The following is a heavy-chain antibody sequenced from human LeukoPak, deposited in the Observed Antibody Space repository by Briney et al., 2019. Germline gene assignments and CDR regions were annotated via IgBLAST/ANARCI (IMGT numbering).Heavy chain of an antibody. D-gene: IGHD3-10*01. CDR1: GFTSSSYW. CDR3: ARLKQARITMVRGVMKIFDP. CDR2: LKQDKNKK. Sequence: GGPLRLSCVASGFTSSSYWMSWVRKAPGKGLEWVANLKQDKNKKYYLASQKGRFTISRDNAKNSLYLQMNSLRAEDTDVYSCARLKQARITMVRGVMKIFDPWGQGTLVTVPS. J-gene: IGHJ5*02. V-gene: IGHV3-7*01.